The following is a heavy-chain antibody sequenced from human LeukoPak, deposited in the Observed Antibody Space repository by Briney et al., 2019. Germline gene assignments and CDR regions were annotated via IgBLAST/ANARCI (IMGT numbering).Heavy chain of an antibody. CDR3: AKDMGRRIFGVAYDAFHI. CDR1: GFTFSSYS. CDR2: ISSSSSYI. V-gene: IGHV3-21*01. Sequence: GGSLRLSCAASGFTFSSYSMNWVRQAPGKGLEWVSSISSSSSYIYYADSVKGRFTISRDNAKNSLYLQMNSLRAEDTAVYYCAKDMGRRIFGVAYDAFHIWGQGTMDTVSS. D-gene: IGHD3-3*01. J-gene: IGHJ3*02.